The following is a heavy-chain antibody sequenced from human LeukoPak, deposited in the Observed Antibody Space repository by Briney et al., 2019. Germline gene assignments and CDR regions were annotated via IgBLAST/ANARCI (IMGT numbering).Heavy chain of an antibody. D-gene: IGHD4-11*01. J-gene: IGHJ4*02. CDR3: ARDAQRGFDYSNSLEY. V-gene: IGHV3-33*01. CDR2: IWSDGTNK. Sequence: PGGSLRLSCAAAGFTFNHYAMHWVRQAPGKGLEWVAVIWSDGTNKYYADSVKGRFSISRDDSENTVYLQMSSLRSEDTGVYYCARDAQRGFDYSNSLEYWGQGTPVTVS. CDR1: GFTFNHYA.